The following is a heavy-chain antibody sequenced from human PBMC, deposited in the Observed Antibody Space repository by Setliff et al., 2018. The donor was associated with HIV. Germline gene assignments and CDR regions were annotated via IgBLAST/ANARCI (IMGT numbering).Heavy chain of an antibody. D-gene: IGHD6-13*01. CDR1: GFTVSSNY. Sequence: QLGGSLRLSCAASGFTVSSNYMSWVRQAPGKGLVWVSLIYSGGSTYYADSVKGRFTISRDNSKNTLYLQMSSLRPEDTAVYYCARATKTPYSSSWSIPGAFDIWGQGTMVTVSS. CDR2: IYSGGST. CDR3: ARATKTPYSSSWSIPGAFDI. V-gene: IGHV3-53*01. J-gene: IGHJ3*02.